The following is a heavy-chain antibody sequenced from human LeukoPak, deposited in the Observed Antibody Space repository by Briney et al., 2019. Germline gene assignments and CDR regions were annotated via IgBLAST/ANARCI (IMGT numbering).Heavy chain of an antibody. J-gene: IGHJ4*02. V-gene: IGHV1-2*02. D-gene: IGHD1-26*01. CDR3: ARLGGSSNPAADY. CDR1: GYTFTGYY. Sequence: ASVKVSCKASGYTFTGYYMHWVRQAPGQGLEWMGWINPNSGGTNYAQKFQGRVTMTRDTSISTAYMELSRLRSDDTAVYYCARLGGSSNPAADYWGQGTLVTVSS. CDR2: INPNSGGT.